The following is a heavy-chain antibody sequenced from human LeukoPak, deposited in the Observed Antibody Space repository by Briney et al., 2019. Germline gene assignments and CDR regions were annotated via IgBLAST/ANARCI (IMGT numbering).Heavy chain of an antibody. D-gene: IGHD1-26*01. J-gene: IGHJ4*02. CDR3: ARAERTAITQDC. Sequence: GASVKVSCKASGGTFSSYAISWVRQAPGQGLEWMGWISAYNGHTDYAQKFRGRVTMTSDTSTSTAYMELRSLTSDDTALYYCARAERTAITQDCWGQGTLVTVSS. CDR2: ISAYNGHT. V-gene: IGHV1-18*01. CDR1: GGTFSSYA.